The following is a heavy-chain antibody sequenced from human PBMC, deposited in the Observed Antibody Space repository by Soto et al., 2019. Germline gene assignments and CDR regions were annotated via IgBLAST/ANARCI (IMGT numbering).Heavy chain of an antibody. Sequence: SETLSLTCTVSGGTISSGDYYLSWIRQPPGKGLEWIGYIYYSGSTYYNPSLKSRVTISVDTSKKQFSLKLSSVTAAETAVYYCARVVLMVYAIQVCWFDPWGQGTLVTVSS. CDR1: GGTISSGDYY. V-gene: IGHV4-30-4*01. D-gene: IGHD2-8*01. CDR3: ARVVLMVYAIQVCWFDP. CDR2: IYYSGST. J-gene: IGHJ5*02.